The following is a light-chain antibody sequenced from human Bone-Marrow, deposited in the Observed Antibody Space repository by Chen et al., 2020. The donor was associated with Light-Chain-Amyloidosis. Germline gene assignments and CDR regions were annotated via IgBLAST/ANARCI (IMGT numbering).Light chain of an antibody. J-gene: IGLJ3*02. CDR1: NIGSTS. CDR2: DDS. Sequence: SYVLTQPSSVSVAPGQTATIACGGNNIGSTSVHWYQQTPGQAPLLVVYDDSDRPSGIPERLSGSNSGTTATLTISRVEAGDEADYYGQVWDRSSDRPVFGGGTKLTVL. V-gene: IGLV3-21*02. CDR3: QVWDRSSDRPV.